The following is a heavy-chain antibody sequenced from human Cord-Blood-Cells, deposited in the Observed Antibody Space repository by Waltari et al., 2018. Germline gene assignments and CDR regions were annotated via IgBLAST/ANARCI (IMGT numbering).Heavy chain of an antibody. CDR1: GFTFSTYW. J-gene: IGHJ4*02. CDR2: INSDGSST. D-gene: IGHD5-12*01. V-gene: IGHV3-74*01. CDR3: ARSRYSGYYFDY. Sequence: EVQLVESGGGLVQPGGSLRLSCAASGFTFSTYWLPCVRQAPGKGLVWVSRINSDGSSTSYADSVKGRFTISRDNAKNTLYLQMNSLRAEDTAVYYCARSRYSGYYFDYWGQGTLVTVSS.